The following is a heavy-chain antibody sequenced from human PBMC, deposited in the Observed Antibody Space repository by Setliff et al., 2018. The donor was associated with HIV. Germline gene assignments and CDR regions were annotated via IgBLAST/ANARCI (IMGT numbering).Heavy chain of an antibody. Sequence: GESLRLSCAASGFSLSNYWIHWVRQAPGKGLVWVSRINSDGSSRRYADSVRGRFTISRDNAKNTLYLQMNSLRAEDTAVYYCTRDFSESNGFALDYWGQGTLVTVSS. CDR1: GFSLSNYW. CDR2: INSDGSSR. J-gene: IGHJ4*02. D-gene: IGHD3-22*01. CDR3: TRDFSESNGFALDY. V-gene: IGHV3-74*01.